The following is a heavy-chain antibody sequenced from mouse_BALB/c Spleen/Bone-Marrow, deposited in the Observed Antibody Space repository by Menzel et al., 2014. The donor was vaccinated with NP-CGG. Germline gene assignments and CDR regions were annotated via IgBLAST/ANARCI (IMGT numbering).Heavy chain of an antibody. V-gene: IGHV14-4*02. CDR2: IDPENGDT. J-gene: IGHJ1*01. CDR3: NRYDWYFDV. Sequence: EVKLVESGAELVRSGASVKLSCTASGFNIKDYYMHWVKQRPEQGLEWIGWIDPENGDTEYAPKFQGKATMTADTSSNTAYLRLSSLTSEDTAVYCCNRYDWYFDVWGAGTTVTVSS. D-gene: IGHD2-14*01. CDR1: GFNIKDYY.